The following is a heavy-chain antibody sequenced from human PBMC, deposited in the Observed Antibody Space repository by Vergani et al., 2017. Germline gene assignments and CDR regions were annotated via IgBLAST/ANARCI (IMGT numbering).Heavy chain of an antibody. CDR2: IYTSGST. D-gene: IGHD2-2*01. CDR1: GGSISSGSYY. Sequence: QVQLQESGPGLVKPSQTLSLTCTVSGGSISSGSYYWSWLRQPAGKGLEWIGRIYTSGSTNYNPSLKSRVTISVDTSKNQFSLKLISVPAADTAVYYCAREGHIVVVPAAIRSGFEPWGQGTLVTVSS. CDR3: AREGHIVVVPAAIRSGFEP. V-gene: IGHV4-61*02. J-gene: IGHJ5*02.